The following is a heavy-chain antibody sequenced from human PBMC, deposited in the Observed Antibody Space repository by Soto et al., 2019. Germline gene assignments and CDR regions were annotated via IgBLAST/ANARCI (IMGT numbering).Heavy chain of an antibody. Sequence: PWGSLRLSCAASGFTFSSYAMHWVRQAPGKGLEWVAVISYDGSNKYYADSVKGRFTISRDNSKNTLYLQMNSLGAEDTAVYYCARDSWATGDDSSPTDAFDIWGQGTMVTVSS. CDR1: GFTFSSYA. J-gene: IGHJ3*02. CDR2: ISYDGSNK. D-gene: IGHD3-22*01. V-gene: IGHV3-30-3*01. CDR3: ARDSWATGDDSSPTDAFDI.